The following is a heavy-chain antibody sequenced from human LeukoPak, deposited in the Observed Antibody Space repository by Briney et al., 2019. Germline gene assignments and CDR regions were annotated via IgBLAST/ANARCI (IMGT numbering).Heavy chain of an antibody. CDR1: GDSVSSNSAA. CDR2: TYYRSKWYS. Sequence: SQTLSLTCAISGDSVSSNSAAWNWIRQSPSRGLEWLGRTYYRSKWYSDYAVSAKSRITINPDTSKNQFSLQLNSVTPEDTAVYFCSRVHKAFDGARDAFDIWGQGTMVTVSS. J-gene: IGHJ3*02. CDR3: SRVHKAFDGARDAFDI. V-gene: IGHV6-1*01. D-gene: IGHD3-10*01.